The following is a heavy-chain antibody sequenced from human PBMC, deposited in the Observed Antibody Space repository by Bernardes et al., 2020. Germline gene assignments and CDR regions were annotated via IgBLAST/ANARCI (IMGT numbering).Heavy chain of an antibody. Sequence: SLRLSCSASGFTFISYGMHWVRQAPGKGLEWVAVISYDGSNKYYADSVKGRFTISRDNSKNTLYLQMNSLRAEDTAVYYCAKDQAIFTFDWYFDLWGRGTLVTVSS. CDR3: AKDQAIFTFDWYFDL. CDR2: ISYDGSNK. CDR1: GFTFISYG. D-gene: IGHD2-2*02. V-gene: IGHV3-30*18. J-gene: IGHJ2*01.